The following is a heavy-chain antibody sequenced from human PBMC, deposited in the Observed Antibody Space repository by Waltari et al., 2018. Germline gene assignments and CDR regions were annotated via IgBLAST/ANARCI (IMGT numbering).Heavy chain of an antibody. V-gene: IGHV1-2*02. J-gene: IGHJ4*02. CDR3: AREGGWNDALDY. Sequence: QVQLVQSGAEVKKPGASVKVSCQASGYTFTAYDLHWVRQTPGQGLEWMGWINRNGGGTNYAERLQGRVTMTRATAVSTAYMEVTRLGSDGTAVYYCAREGGWNDALDYWGQGTLVTVSS. CDR1: GYTFTAYD. CDR2: INRNGGGT. D-gene: IGHD1-1*01.